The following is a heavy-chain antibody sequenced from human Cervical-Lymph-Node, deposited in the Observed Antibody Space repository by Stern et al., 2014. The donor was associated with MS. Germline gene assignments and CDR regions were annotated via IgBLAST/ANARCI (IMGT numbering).Heavy chain of an antibody. CDR2: IIPLFGTA. Sequence: VQLVESGAEVKKPGSSVRVSCKTSGGTFSSFAFSWVRQARGQGLEWMGGIIPLFGTANHAQKFQDRVTITANESTSTAYMELSSLTSEDTAVYYCARLRSGSYFGYFQHWGQGTLVTVSS. CDR3: ARLRSGSYFGYFQH. J-gene: IGHJ1*01. CDR1: GGTFSSFA. D-gene: IGHD1-26*01. V-gene: IGHV1-69*01.